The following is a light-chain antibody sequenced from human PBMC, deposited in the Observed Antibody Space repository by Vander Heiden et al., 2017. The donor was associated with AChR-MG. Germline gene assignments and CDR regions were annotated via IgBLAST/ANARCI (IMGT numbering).Light chain of an antibody. J-gene: IGKJ1*01. CDR3: QHSDSIPLWT. V-gene: IGKV1-39*01. Sequence: DIQMTQSPSSLSASVGERITITCRASQSIGTYLNWYQQKTGKAPKVLIYAASNLQSGVPSRFVGSGYGTDFTLIITSRQPEDFATYYCQHSDSIPLWTFGQGTKVEMK. CDR2: AAS. CDR1: QSIGTY.